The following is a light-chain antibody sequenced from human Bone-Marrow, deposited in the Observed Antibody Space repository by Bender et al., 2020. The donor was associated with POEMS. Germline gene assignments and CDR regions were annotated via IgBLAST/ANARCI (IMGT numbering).Light chain of an antibody. Sequence: QSALTQPASVSGSPGQSITISCTGTSSDVGSYDLVSWYQQHPGKAPKLMIYEVSKRPSGVSNRFSASQSGNTASLTISGLQAEDEADYYCCSYAGTSSLVFGGGTKLTVL. CDR2: EVS. CDR1: SSDVGSYDL. J-gene: IGLJ2*01. CDR3: CSYAGTSSLV. V-gene: IGLV2-23*02.